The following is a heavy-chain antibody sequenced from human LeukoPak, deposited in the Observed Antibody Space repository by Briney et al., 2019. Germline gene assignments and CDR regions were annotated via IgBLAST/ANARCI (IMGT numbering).Heavy chain of an antibody. Sequence: GESLKISCKGSGYIVATDWIAWVRHMPGKVLEWMGIIYHGDSDTRYSTSFQGQVTISADKSISTAYLQWSSLKASDTAIYYCARHLSGYSYVYWGQGTLVTVSS. CDR2: IYHGDSDT. V-gene: IGHV5-51*01. CDR1: GYIVATDW. J-gene: IGHJ4*02. D-gene: IGHD5-18*01. CDR3: ARHLSGYSYVY.